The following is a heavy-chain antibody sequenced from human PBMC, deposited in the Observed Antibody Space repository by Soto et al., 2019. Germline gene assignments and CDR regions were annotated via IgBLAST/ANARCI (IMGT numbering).Heavy chain of an antibody. CDR2: ISGSGGST. CDR1: GFTFSSYA. CDR3: AKGGSRWLVQTLRPHWFDP. J-gene: IGHJ5*02. D-gene: IGHD6-19*01. V-gene: IGHV3-23*01. Sequence: PGGSLRLSCAASGFTFSSYAMSWVRQAPGKGLEWVSAISGSGGSTYYADSVKGRFTISRDNSKNTLYLQMNSLRAEDTAVYYCAKGGSRWLVQTLRPHWFDPWGQGTLVTVSS.